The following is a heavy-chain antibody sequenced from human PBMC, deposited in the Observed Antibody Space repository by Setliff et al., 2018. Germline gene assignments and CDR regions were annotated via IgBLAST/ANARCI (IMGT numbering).Heavy chain of an antibody. J-gene: IGHJ3*02. CDR2: IYYTGGT. V-gene: IGHV4-31*02. CDR1: GGSISSGGYS. CDR3: ARGELPPGDDSFDI. Sequence: NPSETLSLTCTVSGGSISSGGYSWSWIRHHPEKGLEWIGYIYYTGGTHYTPSLKSRVVMSLDTSQNQFSLSLTSVTAADTAVYYCARGELPPGDDSFDIWGQGTVVTVS. D-gene: IGHD3-22*01.